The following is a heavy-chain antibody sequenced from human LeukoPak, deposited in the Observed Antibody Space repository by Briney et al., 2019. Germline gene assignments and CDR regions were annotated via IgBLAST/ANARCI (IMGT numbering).Heavy chain of an antibody. CDR1: GSIFTSYW. CDR2: IYPGDSDT. CDR3: ARHQVEKDAFDI. V-gene: IGHV5-51*01. J-gene: IGHJ3*02. D-gene: IGHD2-15*01. Sequence: TTGESLQISCKGSGSIFTSYWIGWVRQLPGKGLEWMGIIYPGDSDTRYSPSFQGQVTISADKSISTAYLQWSSLKASDTAMYYCARHQVEKDAFDIWGQGTMVTVSS.